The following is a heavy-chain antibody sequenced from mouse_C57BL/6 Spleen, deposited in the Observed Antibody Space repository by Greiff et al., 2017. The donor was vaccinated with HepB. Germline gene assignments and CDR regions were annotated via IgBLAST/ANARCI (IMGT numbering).Heavy chain of an antibody. J-gene: IGHJ1*03. Sequence: EVKLVESVAELVRPGASVKLSCTASGFNIKNTYMHWVKQRPEQGLEWIGRIDPANGNTKYAPKFQGKATITADTSSNTAYLQLSSLTSEDTAIYYCARSGYYGSSYPWYFDVWGTGTTVTVSS. CDR1: GFNIKNTY. CDR3: ARSGYYGSSYPWYFDV. V-gene: IGHV14-3*01. CDR2: IDPANGNT. D-gene: IGHD1-1*01.